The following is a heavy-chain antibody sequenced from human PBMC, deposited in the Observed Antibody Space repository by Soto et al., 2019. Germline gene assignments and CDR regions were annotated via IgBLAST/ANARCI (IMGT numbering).Heavy chain of an antibody. Sequence: QVQLVQSGAEVKKPGSSVKVSCKASGGTFSSYAISWVRQAPGQGREWLGGIIPIFGTANYAQKFQGRVTITADESTSTAYMELSSLRSEDTAVYYCASPPQGRVGGYSLGYWGQGTLVTVSS. CDR1: GGTFSSYA. CDR2: IIPIFGTA. J-gene: IGHJ4*02. V-gene: IGHV1-69*01. CDR3: ASPPQGRVGGYSLGY.